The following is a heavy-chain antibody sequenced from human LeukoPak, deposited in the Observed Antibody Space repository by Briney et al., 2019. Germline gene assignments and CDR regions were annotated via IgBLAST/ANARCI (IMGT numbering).Heavy chain of an antibody. CDR1: GGTFSNYS. Sequence: ASVKVSCKASGGTFSNYSVTWVRQAPGQGLEWMGGIIPIFDTTNYAQKFQGRVTITADKSTSTAYMELSSLRSEDTAVYYCARAKFGSGSYYMSWFDPWGQGTLVTVSS. CDR3: ARAKFGSGSYYMSWFDP. J-gene: IGHJ5*01. V-gene: IGHV1-69*06. CDR2: IIPIFDTT. D-gene: IGHD3-10*01.